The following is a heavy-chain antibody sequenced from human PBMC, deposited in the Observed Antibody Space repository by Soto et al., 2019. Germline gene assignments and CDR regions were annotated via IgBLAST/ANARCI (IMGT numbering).Heavy chain of an antibody. V-gene: IGHV1-69*13. D-gene: IGHD1-26*01. CDR2: IIPIFGTA. Sequence: ASVKVSCKASGGTFSSYAISWVRQAPGQGLERMGGIIPIFGTANYAQKFQGRVTITADESTSTAYLGGSSLRSEDTAVFYFARVMELARDRLAYYYYGRAVGAQGTTVTVSS. J-gene: IGHJ6*02. CDR3: ARVMELARDRLAYYYYGRAV. CDR1: GGTFSSYA.